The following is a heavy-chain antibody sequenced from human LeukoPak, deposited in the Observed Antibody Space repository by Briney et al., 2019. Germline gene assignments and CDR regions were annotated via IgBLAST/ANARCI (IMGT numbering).Heavy chain of an antibody. J-gene: IGHJ4*02. D-gene: IGHD2-15*01. CDR2: ISRGGDLT. V-gene: IGHV3-23*01. Sequence: GGSLRLSCAASGLSFSSHGMSWVRQVPGKGLEWVSSISRGGDLTYYADSVRGRFTISRDNSKNMLYLQVNSLRAEDTAIYYCAKIGYVAMWYFDLWGQGTLVTVSS. CDR3: AKIGYVAMWYFDL. CDR1: GLSFSSHG.